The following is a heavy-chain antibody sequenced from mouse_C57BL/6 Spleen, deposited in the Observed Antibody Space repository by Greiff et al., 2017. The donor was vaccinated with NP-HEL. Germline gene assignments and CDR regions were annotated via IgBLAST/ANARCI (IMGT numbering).Heavy chain of an antibody. D-gene: IGHD1-1*01. J-gene: IGHJ3*01. V-gene: IGHV1-52*01. CDR2: IYPSDSET. Sequence: QVQLQQPGAELVRPGSSVKLSCKASGYTFTSYWMHWVKQRPIQGLEWIGNIYPSDSETHYNQKFKDKATLTVDKSSSTAYMQLSSLTSEDSAGNYCAGEEITTVVRRFAYWGQGTLVTVSA. CDR1: GYTFTSYW. CDR3: AGEEITTVVRRFAY.